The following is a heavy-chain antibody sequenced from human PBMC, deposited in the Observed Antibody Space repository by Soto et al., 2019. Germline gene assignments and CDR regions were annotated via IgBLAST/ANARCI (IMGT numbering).Heavy chain of an antibody. CDR3: VKGRGSYFVYFGLDV. V-gene: IGHV3-9*01. CDR1: GFTFDDYA. D-gene: IGHD1-26*01. CDR2: IDWHGGST. Sequence: EVQLVESGGGLVQPGRSLRLSCVASGFTFDDYAMHWVRQTPGKGLVLVSSIDWHGGSTAYADSVKGRFTISRDNARNSLYLQMNSLRPEDTALYYWVKGRGSYFVYFGLDVWGQGTTVTVSS. J-gene: IGHJ6*02.